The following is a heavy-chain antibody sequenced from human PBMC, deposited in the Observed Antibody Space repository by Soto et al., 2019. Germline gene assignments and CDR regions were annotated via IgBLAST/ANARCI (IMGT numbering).Heavy chain of an antibody. J-gene: IGHJ3*02. CDR1: GFTFSMYS. CDR2: INSNGRNT. V-gene: IGHV3-64D*08. CDR3: HLRDDSFDI. D-gene: IGHD3-22*01. Sequence: PGGSLRLSCSASGFTFSMYSIHCVRQAPGKGLEHVSGINSNGRNTNYADSVKGRFTISRDNSKNTLYLQMSSLRAEDTAVYYCHLRDDSFDIWGQGTMVTVSS.